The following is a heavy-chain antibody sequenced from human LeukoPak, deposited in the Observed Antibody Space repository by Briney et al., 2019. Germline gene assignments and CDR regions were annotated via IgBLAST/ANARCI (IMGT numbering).Heavy chain of an antibody. CDR3: SRESGGYYGSGTYSDY. V-gene: IGHV3-23*01. J-gene: IGHJ4*02. D-gene: IGHD3-10*01. CDR1: GFTFSSYA. CDR2: ISGSGGST. Sequence: GGSLRLSCAASGFTFSSYAMSWVRQASGKGLEWVSAISGSGGSTYYADSVKGRFTISRDNSKNTLYLQMNSLRAEDTALYHCSRESGGYYGSGTYSDYWGQGTLVTVSS.